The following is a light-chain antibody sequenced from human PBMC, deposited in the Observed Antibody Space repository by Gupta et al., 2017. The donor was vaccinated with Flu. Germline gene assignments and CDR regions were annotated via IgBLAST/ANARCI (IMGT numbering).Light chain of an antibody. Sequence: GDAFPKKYAYWYQLKSGQAPQLVIYEDFKRPSGIPQRFSGSTSGTVATLTITGAQVEDEADYHCFSVDRRGHDRVFGGGTTLAVL. J-gene: IGLJ2*01. CDR2: EDF. CDR3: FSVDRRGHDRV. CDR1: AFPKKY. V-gene: IGLV3-10*01.